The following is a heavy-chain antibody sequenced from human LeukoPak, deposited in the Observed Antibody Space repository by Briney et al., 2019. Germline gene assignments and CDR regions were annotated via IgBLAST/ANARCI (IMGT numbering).Heavy chain of an antibody. V-gene: IGHV3-23*01. D-gene: IGHD1-1*01. CDR2: ISGPGGTT. CDR1: GFTFSTHA. Sequence: PGGSLRLSCVVSGFTFSTHAMTWVRQAPGKGLERVSDISGPGGTTYYAASVKGRFTISRDNSKNTLYLQMNSLRAEDTAVYYCAKVDGYYTTGFLDYWGQGTLVTVSS. CDR3: AKVDGYYTTGFLDY. J-gene: IGHJ4*02.